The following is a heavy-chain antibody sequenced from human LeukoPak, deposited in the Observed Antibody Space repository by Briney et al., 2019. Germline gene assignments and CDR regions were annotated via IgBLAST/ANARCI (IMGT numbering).Heavy chain of an antibody. Sequence: ASVKVSCKASGGTFSSYAISWVRQAPGQGLEWMGWISAYNGNTNYAQKLQGGVTMTTDASTSTAYMELRSLTSDDTAVYYCARDLGPYSGSYYSYYYMDVWGKGTTVTVSS. D-gene: IGHD1-26*01. V-gene: IGHV1-18*01. J-gene: IGHJ6*03. CDR2: ISAYNGNT. CDR1: GGTFSSYA. CDR3: ARDLGPYSGSYYSYYYMDV.